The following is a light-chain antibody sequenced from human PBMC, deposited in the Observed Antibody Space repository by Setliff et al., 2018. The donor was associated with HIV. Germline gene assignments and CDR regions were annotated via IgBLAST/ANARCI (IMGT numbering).Light chain of an antibody. J-gene: IGLJ1*01. CDR2: YDS. CDR3: QVWDSSSDHSYV. V-gene: IGLV3-21*04. CDR1: NIGRKS. Sequence: SYELTQPPSVSVAPGKTARITCGGNNIGRKSVHWYQQKPGQAPVLVIYYDSDRPSGIPERFSGSNSGNTATLTISRVEAGDEDDYYCQVWDSSSDHSYVFGTGTKVTVL.